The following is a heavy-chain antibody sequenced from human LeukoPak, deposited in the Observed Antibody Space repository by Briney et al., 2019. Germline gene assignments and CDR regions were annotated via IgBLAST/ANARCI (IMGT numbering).Heavy chain of an antibody. CDR3: ARDYGGSSPFDY. CDR2: ISSSGTI. D-gene: IGHD4-23*01. J-gene: IGHJ4*02. CDR1: GFTFSSYS. V-gene: IGHV3-69-1*02. Sequence: GGSLRLSCAASGFTFSSYSMNWVRQAPGKGLEWVSSISSSGTIYYADSVKGRFTISRDNAKNSLYLHMNSLRAEDTAVYYCARDYGGSSPFDYWGQGTLVTVSS.